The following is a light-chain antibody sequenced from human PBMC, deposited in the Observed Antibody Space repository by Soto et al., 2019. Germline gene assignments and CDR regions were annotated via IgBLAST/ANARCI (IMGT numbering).Light chain of an antibody. Sequence: EIVMTQSTATLSVSPGERATLSCRASQSVSSNLAWYQQKPGQAPRLLIYGASTRATGIPARFSGSGSGTEFTLTIRSLQSEDFAFYYCQQYNNGWTFGQGTKVEIK. CDR2: GAS. V-gene: IGKV3-15*01. CDR1: QSVSSN. CDR3: QQYNNGWT. J-gene: IGKJ1*01.